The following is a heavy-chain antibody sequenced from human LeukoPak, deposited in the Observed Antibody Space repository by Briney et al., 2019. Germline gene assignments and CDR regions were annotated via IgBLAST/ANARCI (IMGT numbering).Heavy chain of an antibody. J-gene: IGHJ4*02. D-gene: IGHD3-22*01. CDR2: IYHSGST. V-gene: IGHV4-30-2*01. CDR3: ARGESSGYPHLDY. CDR1: GGSISSGGYS. Sequence: SQTLSLTCAVSGGSISSGGYSWSWIRQPPGKGLEWIGYIYHSGSTYYNPSPKSRVTISVDRSKNQFSLKLSSVTAADTAVYYCARGESSGYPHLDYWGQGTLVTVSS.